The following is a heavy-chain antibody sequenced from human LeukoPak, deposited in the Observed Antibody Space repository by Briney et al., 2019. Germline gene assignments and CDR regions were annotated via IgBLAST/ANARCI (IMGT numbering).Heavy chain of an antibody. CDR1: GGSISGYY. Sequence: SETLSLTCTVSGGSISGYYWSWIRQPPGKGLEWIGYVYYSGSTNYNPSLKSQVTNSVDTSKNQFSLTLSSLSAADTAVYYFARMRGGAWEYFDYWGQGTLVTVSS. J-gene: IGHJ4*02. V-gene: IGHV4-59*08. D-gene: IGHD1-26*01. CDR3: ARMRGGAWEYFDY. CDR2: VYYSGST.